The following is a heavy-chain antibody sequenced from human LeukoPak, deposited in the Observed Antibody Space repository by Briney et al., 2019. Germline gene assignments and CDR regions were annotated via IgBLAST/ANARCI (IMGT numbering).Heavy chain of an antibody. D-gene: IGHD3-16*01. CDR1: GFTFSGYA. CDR2: ISGSGGST. Sequence: GGSLRLSCAASGFTFSGYAMSWVRQAPGKGLEWVSAISGSGGSTYYADSVKGRFTISRDNSKNTLFLQMNSLRAEDTAVYYCAKDSAFGGEDSWGQGTLVTVSS. J-gene: IGHJ4*02. CDR3: AKDSAFGGEDS. V-gene: IGHV3-23*01.